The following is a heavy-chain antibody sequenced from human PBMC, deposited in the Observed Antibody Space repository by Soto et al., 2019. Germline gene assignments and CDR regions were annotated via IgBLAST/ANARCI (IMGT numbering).Heavy chain of an antibody. V-gene: IGHV3-7*04. D-gene: IGHD2-2*01. CDR1: GFTFSSYW. J-gene: IGHJ6*02. CDR3: ATEAMYQIYYYNGMDV. CDR2: IKEDGSEK. Sequence: EVQLVESGGGLVQPGGSLRLSCAASGFTFSSYWMSCVRQAPGKGLEWVANIKEDGSEKYYVDSVKGRFTISRDNAKNSLYLQMNSLRADDTAVYYCATEAMYQIYYYNGMDVWGQRHIVTVS.